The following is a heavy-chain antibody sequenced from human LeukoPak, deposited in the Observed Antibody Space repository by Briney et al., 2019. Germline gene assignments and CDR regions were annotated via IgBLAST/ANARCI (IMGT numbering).Heavy chain of an antibody. CDR1: GFTFGNYA. D-gene: IGHD3-9*01. CDR2: IVGSGGST. CDR3: SKWGDYDVLTGYYDSDF. V-gene: IGHV3-23*01. Sequence: GGSLRLSCAASGFTFGNYAMSWVRQAPGKGLEWVSAIVGSGGSTYYADSVKGRFTISRDNSKNTLFPQMNSLRVEDTALYYCSKWGDYDVLTGYYDSDFWGQGTLVTVSS. J-gene: IGHJ4*02.